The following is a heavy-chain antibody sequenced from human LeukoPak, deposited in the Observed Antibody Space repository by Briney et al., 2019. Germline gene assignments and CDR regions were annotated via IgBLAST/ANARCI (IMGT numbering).Heavy chain of an antibody. D-gene: IGHD3-16*01. J-gene: IGHJ3*02. Sequence: SETLSLTCTVSGASISSDYSYWTWIRQPPGKGLEWIGSVSKGGNTYYNPSLESRINIAIDTSNNQFSLRVNSVTASDTAVYFCARSVDYVSIWSQGTMITVSS. CDR1: GASISSDYSY. CDR2: VSKGGNT. CDR3: ARSVDYVSI. V-gene: IGHV4-39*01.